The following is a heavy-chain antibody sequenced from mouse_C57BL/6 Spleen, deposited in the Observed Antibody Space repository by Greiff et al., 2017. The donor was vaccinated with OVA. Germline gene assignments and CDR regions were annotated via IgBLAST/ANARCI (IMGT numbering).Heavy chain of an antibody. V-gene: IGHV1-69*01. D-gene: IGHD1-1*01. Sequence: QVQLKQSGAELVMPGASVKLSCKASGYTFTSYWMHWVKQRPGQGLEWIGEIDPSDSYTTYHQQFKGKSTLTVDKSSSTAYMQLSSLTSEDSAVYYCAVGYYGSSYGFAYWGQGTLVTVSA. CDR1: GYTFTSYW. CDR2: IDPSDSYT. CDR3: AVGYYGSSYGFAY. J-gene: IGHJ3*01.